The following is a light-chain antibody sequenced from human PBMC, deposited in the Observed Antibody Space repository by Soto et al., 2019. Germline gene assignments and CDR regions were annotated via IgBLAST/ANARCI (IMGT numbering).Light chain of an antibody. J-gene: IGKJ2*02. CDR2: AAS. V-gene: IGKV1-39*01. Sequence: DIQMTQSPSSLSASIGDRVTITCRASQSISNYLNWYQQKPGDAPKILIYAASTLQSGVPSRFTGSGSGTDFTLGINGLQPEDFATYYCQQTFNVPRTFGQGTMLDI. CDR1: QSISNY. CDR3: QQTFNVPRT.